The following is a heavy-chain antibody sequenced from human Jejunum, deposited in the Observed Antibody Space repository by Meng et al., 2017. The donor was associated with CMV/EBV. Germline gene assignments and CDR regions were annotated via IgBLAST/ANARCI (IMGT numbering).Heavy chain of an antibody. Sequence: SGLTVESNYMSWVRQAPGKGLEWISVIYSAGNAHYADSEKGRFTISRDNPNNTLNLQMNNLRAEDTALYYCARFSIVRTTNAFDIWGQGTMVTVSS. J-gene: IGHJ3*02. CDR3: ARFSIVRTTNAFDI. CDR2: IYSAGNA. V-gene: IGHV3-53*01. D-gene: IGHD1-26*01. CDR1: GLTVESNY.